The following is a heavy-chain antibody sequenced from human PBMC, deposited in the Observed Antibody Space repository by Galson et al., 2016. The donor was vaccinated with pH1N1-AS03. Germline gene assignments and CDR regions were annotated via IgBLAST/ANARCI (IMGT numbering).Heavy chain of an antibody. D-gene: IGHD3-10*01. CDR1: GYTFTDLY. V-gene: IGHV1-69-2*01. J-gene: IGHJ3*01. CDR2: VDPGDGER. Sequence: VKVSCKVSGYTFTDLYLHWLQQAPGKGLEWMGLVDPGDGERIYAERFQGRVTITADTSTGTAYMEFSALKSDDTAVYYCAREVSYGSGRRDVFDFWGQGTMVTVSS. CDR3: AREVSYGSGRRDVFDF.